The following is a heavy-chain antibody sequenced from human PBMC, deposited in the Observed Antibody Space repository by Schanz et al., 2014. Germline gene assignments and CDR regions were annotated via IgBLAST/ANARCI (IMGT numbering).Heavy chain of an antibody. CDR3: ARDAVTSVLTPGFYY. CDR1: GFTFSASA. CDR2: IKQDGSEK. Sequence: EVQLVESGGGLVQPGGSLKLSCAASGFTFSASAMHWVRQAPGKGLEWVANIKQDGSEKYYVDSVKGRFTISRDNAKKSLYLRMNSLRAEDTAVYYCARDAVTSVLTPGFYYWGQGTLVTVSS. J-gene: IGHJ4*02. D-gene: IGHD4-17*01. V-gene: IGHV3-7*04.